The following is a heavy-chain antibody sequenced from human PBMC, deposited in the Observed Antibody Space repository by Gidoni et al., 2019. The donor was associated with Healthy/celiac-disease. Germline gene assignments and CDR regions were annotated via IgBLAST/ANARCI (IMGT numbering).Heavy chain of an antibody. CDR3: ARDGSSVVAL. CDR2: INAGNGNT. CDR1: GYTFTSYA. V-gene: IGHV1-3*01. J-gene: IGHJ4*02. D-gene: IGHD2-2*01. Sequence: QVQLVQSGAEVKKPGASVKVSCKASGYTFTSYAMHWVRQAPGQRLEWMGWINAGNGNTKYSQKFQGRVTITRDTSASTAYRELSSLRSEDTAVYYCARDGSSVVALWGQGTLVTVSS.